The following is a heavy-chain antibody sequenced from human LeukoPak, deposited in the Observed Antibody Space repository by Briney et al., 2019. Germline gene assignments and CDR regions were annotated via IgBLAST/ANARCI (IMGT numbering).Heavy chain of an antibody. CDR2: IYHSGST. CDR3: ARGFWVGYCSGGSCPLDY. CDR1: GGSISSSNW. V-gene: IGHV4-4*02. J-gene: IGHJ4*02. D-gene: IGHD2-15*01. Sequence: PSETLSLTCAVSGGSISSSNWWSWVRQPPGKGLEWIGEIYHSGSTNYNPSLKSRVTISVDTSKNQFSLKLSSVTAADTAVYYCARGFWVGYCSGGSCPLDYWGQGTLVTVSS.